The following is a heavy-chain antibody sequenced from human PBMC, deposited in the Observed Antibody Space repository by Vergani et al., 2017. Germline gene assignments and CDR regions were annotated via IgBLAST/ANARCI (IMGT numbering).Heavy chain of an antibody. CDR3: ARGTPFGMFDS. J-gene: IGHJ4*02. CDR2: VYPGGST. D-gene: IGHD3-3*01. Sequence: VQLQESGPGRVKPSQTLSLTCSVSGASINSGSYYWSWVRQPAGKELEWIGHVYPGGSTEYNPSLESRVTVSGDSSKNQFSLRLRSLTAADTAVYFCARGTPFGMFDSWGRGILVSVSS. CDR1: GASINSGSYY. V-gene: IGHV4-61*02.